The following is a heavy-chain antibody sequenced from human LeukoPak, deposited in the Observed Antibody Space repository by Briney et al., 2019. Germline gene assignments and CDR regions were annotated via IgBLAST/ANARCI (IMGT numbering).Heavy chain of an antibody. CDR3: ARGVTPYYYYYYTDV. CDR1: GYTFTSYG. D-gene: IGHD4-23*01. CDR2: IIPIFGTA. J-gene: IGHJ6*03. V-gene: IGHV1-69*06. Sequence: PWASVKVSCKASGYTFTSYGISWVRQAPGQGLEWMGGIIPIFGTANYAQKFQGRVTITADKSTSTAYMELSSLRSEDTAVYYCARGVTPYYYYYYTDVWGKGTTVTVSS.